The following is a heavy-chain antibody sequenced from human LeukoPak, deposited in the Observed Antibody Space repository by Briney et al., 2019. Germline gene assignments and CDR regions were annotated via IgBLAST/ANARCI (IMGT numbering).Heavy chain of an antibody. CDR3: ARDLSWGYNWAFDI. CDR2: ISSSSGYI. D-gene: IGHD5-12*01. V-gene: IGHV3-21*01. Sequence: GGSLRLSCAASGFTFSSYSMNWVRQAPGKGLEWVSSISSSSGYIYYADSVKGRFTISRDNAKNSLYLQMNSLRAEDTAVYYCARDLSWGYNWAFDIWGQGTMVTVSS. CDR1: GFTFSSYS. J-gene: IGHJ3*02.